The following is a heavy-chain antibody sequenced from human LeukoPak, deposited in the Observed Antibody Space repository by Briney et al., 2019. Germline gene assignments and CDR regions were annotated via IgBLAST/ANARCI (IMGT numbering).Heavy chain of an antibody. Sequence: SVKVSCKASGYTFTSYGISWVRQAPGQGLEWMGWISAYNGNTNYAQKLQGRVTMTTDTSTSTAYMELRSLRSDDTAVYYCARGSPLLWFGEFHEYFQHWGQGTLVTVSS. CDR1: GYTFTSYG. CDR2: ISAYNGNT. D-gene: IGHD3-10*01. CDR3: ARGSPLLWFGEFHEYFQH. J-gene: IGHJ1*01. V-gene: IGHV1-18*01.